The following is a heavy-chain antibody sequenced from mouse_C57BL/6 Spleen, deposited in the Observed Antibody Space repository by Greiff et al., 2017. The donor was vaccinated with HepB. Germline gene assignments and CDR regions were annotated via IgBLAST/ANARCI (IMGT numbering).Heavy chain of an antibody. V-gene: IGHV1-59*01. Sequence: QVQLQQPGAELVRPGTSVKLSCKASGYTFTSYWMHWVKQRPGQGLEWIGVIDPSDSYTNYNQKFKGKATLTVDTSSSTAYMQLSSLTSEDSAVYYCARGGTTVGSYWYFDVWGTGTTVTVSS. CDR2: IDPSDSYT. CDR1: GYTFTSYW. J-gene: IGHJ1*03. D-gene: IGHD1-1*01. CDR3: ARGGTTVGSYWYFDV.